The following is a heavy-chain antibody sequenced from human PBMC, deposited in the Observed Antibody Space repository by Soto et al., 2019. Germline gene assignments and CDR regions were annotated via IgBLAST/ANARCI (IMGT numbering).Heavy chain of an antibody. CDR2: ISYDGSNK. J-gene: IGHJ4*02. CDR3: AKGPGLLPYYFDY. D-gene: IGHD2-15*01. CDR1: GFTFSSYG. V-gene: IGHV3-30*18. Sequence: QVQLVESGGGVVQPGRSLRLSCAASGFTFSSYGMHWVRQAPGKGLEWVAVISYDGSNKYYADSVKGRFTISRDNSKNTLYLQMYSLRAEDTAVYYCAKGPGLLPYYFDYWGQGTLVTVSS.